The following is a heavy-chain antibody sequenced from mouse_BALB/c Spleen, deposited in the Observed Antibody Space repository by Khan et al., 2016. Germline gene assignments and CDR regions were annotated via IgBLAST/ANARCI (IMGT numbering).Heavy chain of an antibody. Sequence: VQLQQSGPELMKPGASVKISCKASGYSFTSYYMHWVKQSHGKSLEWIGYIDPFNGGTSYNQKFKGKATLTVDKSSSTAYMHLSSLTSEDSAAYYCARPYYGYGYYFDYWGQGTTLTVSS. D-gene: IGHD2-9*01. CDR2: IDPFNGGT. J-gene: IGHJ2*01. CDR3: ARPYYGYGYYFDY. V-gene: IGHV1S135*01. CDR1: GYSFTSYY.